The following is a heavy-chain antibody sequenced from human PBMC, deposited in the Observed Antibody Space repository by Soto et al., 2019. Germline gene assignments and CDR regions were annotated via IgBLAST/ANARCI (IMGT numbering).Heavy chain of an antibody. CDR2: IYYTGST. CDR3: ARRGRLTVTTLYAFDI. Sequence: QLQLQESGPGLVQPSETLSLTCTMSGGSISSTSYYWGWIRQPPGKGLEWIASIYYTGSTYYNPSLKSRVTISRDTSKNQFSLKLNSVTAADTAVYYCARRGRLTVTTLYAFDIWGQGAMVTVSS. CDR1: GGSISSTSYY. J-gene: IGHJ3*02. D-gene: IGHD4-17*01. V-gene: IGHV4-39*01.